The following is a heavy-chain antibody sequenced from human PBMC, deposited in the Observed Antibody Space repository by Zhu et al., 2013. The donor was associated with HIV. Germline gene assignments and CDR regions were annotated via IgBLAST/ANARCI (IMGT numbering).Heavy chain of an antibody. CDR3: AIGDLSSWSGYYHYHYYGMDV. J-gene: IGHJ6*02. V-gene: IGHV1-69*01. D-gene: IGHD3-3*01. CDR1: GGTFSSYA. Sequence: QVQLVQSGAEVKKPGSSVKVSCKASGGTFSSYAISWVRQAPGQGLEWMGGIIPIFGTANYAQKFQGRVTITADESTSTAYMELSSLRSEDTAVYYCAIGDLSSWSGYYHYHYYGMDVWGQGTTATVSS. CDR2: IIPIFGTA.